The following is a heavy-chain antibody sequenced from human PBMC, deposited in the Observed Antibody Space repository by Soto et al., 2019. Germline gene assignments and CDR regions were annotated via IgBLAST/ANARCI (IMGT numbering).Heavy chain of an antibody. D-gene: IGHD1-1*01. Sequence: GGSLRLSCAASGFGFNSYAMTWVRQAPGRGLEWVSRVSGSGDATNYADFARGRFTISRDNSKNTLHLQIDSLRVEDTAVYYCAKLGSDDWKYFQYWGQGTLVTVSS. CDR2: VSGSGDAT. CDR1: GFGFNSYA. J-gene: IGHJ4*02. V-gene: IGHV3-23*01. CDR3: AKLGSDDWKYFQY.